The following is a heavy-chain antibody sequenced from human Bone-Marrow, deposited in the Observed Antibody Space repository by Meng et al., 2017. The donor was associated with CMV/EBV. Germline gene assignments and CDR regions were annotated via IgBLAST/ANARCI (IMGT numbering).Heavy chain of an antibody. J-gene: IGHJ4*02. CDR3: AKDLDYERLMVY. Sequence: LLGVGRGWFMPGGSLGVSCSASGFTLSDYYMSWIRQAPGKGLEWVSYISSSSSYTNYADSVKGRFTISRDNAKNTLYLQMNSLRAEDTAVYYCAKDLDYERLMVYWGQGTLVTVAS. V-gene: IGHV3-11*06. D-gene: IGHD4-17*01. CDR2: ISSSSSYT. CDR1: GFTLSDYY.